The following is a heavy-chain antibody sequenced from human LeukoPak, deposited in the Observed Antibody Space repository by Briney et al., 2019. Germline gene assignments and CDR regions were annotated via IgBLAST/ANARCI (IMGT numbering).Heavy chain of an antibody. CDR1: GGSISSGGSISSYS. D-gene: IGHD5-24*01. CDR3: AGTHRWPASGLDY. CDR2: VYQSGST. V-gene: IGHV4-30-2*01. Sequence: PSQTLSLTCTVSGGSISSGGSISSYSWSWIRQPPGKGLEWIGYVYQSGSTYYNPSLKGRVTILVDRSKNQFSLKLSSVTAADTAVYYCAGTHRWPASGLDYWGQGTLVTVSS. J-gene: IGHJ4*02.